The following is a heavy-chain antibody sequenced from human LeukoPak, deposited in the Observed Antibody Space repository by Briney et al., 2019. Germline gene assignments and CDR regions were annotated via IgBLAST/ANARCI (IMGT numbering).Heavy chain of an antibody. CDR1: GYTFTSYG. V-gene: IGHV1-18*01. D-gene: IGHD3-10*01. Sequence: ASVKVSCKASGYTFTSYGISWVRQAPGQGLEWMGWISAYNGNTNYAQKLQGRVTMTTDTSTSTAYMELRSLRSDDTAVYFCARGDYYGSGNYYKKTVDFWGQGTLVAVSS. CDR2: ISAYNGNT. CDR3: ARGDYYGSGNYYKKTVDF. J-gene: IGHJ4*02.